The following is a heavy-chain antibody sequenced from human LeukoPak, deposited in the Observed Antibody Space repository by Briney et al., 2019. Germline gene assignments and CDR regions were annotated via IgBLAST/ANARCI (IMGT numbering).Heavy chain of an antibody. CDR1: GFTFSYYY. CDR2: IGTSSSAI. J-gene: IGHJ6*03. Sequence: GSLRLSCAASGFTFSYYYMTWIRQTPGKGLEWISYIGTSSSAIYYADSVKGRFTISRDNAKNSLYLQMNSLRVEDTAVYYCARGGYYTLEYYYYMEVWGKGTTVTVSS. V-gene: IGHV3-11*01. D-gene: IGHD3-3*01. CDR3: ARGGYYTLEYYYYMEV.